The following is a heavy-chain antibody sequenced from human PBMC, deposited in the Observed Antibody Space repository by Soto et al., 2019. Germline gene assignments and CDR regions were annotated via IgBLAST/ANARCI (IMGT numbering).Heavy chain of an antibody. Sequence: ASVKVSCKASGYTFTSYGISWVRQAPGQGLEWMGWISAYNGNTNYAQKLQGRVTMTTDTSTSTAYMELRSLRSGDTAVYYCARDGRHYDILTGYYSNYFDYWGQGTLVTVSS. J-gene: IGHJ4*02. CDR1: GYTFTSYG. CDR3: ARDGRHYDILTGYYSNYFDY. D-gene: IGHD3-9*01. V-gene: IGHV1-18*01. CDR2: ISAYNGNT.